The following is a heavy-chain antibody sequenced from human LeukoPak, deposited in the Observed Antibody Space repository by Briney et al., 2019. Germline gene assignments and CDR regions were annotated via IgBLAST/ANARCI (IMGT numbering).Heavy chain of an antibody. V-gene: IGHV4-34*01. D-gene: IGHD2-21*01. Sequence: SETLSLTCAVYGGSFSDYYWSWIRQPPGKGLEWIGEINHSGGTNYNPSPKSRVTISVDTSKNQFSLRLSSVTAADTAVYYCATMWSGAFDPWGQGTLVTVSS. CDR3: ATMWSGAFDP. J-gene: IGHJ5*02. CDR1: GGSFSDYY. CDR2: INHSGGT.